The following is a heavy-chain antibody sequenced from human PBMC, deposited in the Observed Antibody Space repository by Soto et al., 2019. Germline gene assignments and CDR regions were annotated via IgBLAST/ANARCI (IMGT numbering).Heavy chain of an antibody. CDR1: GFTFSSYG. V-gene: IGHV3-33*01. J-gene: IGHJ6*02. Sequence: GGSLRLSCAASGFTFSSYGMHWVRQAPGKGLEWVAVIWDDGSSKYYADSVKGRFTISRDNSKNTLYLQMNSLRAEDTAVYYGARVFSRRYYYGMDVWGQGTTVTVSS. CDR2: IWDDGSSK. CDR3: ARVFSRRYYYGMDV.